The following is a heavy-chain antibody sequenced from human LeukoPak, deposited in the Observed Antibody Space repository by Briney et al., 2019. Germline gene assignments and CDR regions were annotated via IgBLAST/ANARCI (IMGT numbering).Heavy chain of an antibody. CDR3: VSIGGKQLFCAALD. CDR2: IKQDGSEK. Sequence: GGSLRLSCAASGFSFSNSWMSWVRQAPGKGLEWVANIKQDGSEKYYVDSVKGRFTISRDNAKNSLYLQMNSLRAEDTAVYYCVSIGGKQLFCAALDIGA. V-gene: IGHV3-7*05. D-gene: IGHD3-16*01. CDR1: GFSFSNSW. J-gene: IGHJ3*02.